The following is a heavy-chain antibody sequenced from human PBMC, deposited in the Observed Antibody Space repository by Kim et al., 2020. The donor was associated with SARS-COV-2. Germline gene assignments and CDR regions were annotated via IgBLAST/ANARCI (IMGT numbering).Heavy chain of an antibody. D-gene: IGHD5-18*01. V-gene: IGHV4-59*08. Sequence: NYNPSLKSRVTISVDKSKNQLSLKRSSVTAADTAVYYCARQGSGAMVMGYWGQGTLVTVSS. J-gene: IGHJ4*02. CDR3: ARQGSGAMVMGY.